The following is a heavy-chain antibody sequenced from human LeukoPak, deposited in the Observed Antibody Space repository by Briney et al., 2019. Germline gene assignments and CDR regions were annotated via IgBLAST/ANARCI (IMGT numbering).Heavy chain of an antibody. D-gene: IGHD1-1*01. J-gene: IGHJ4*02. Sequence: APVKVSCKTSGYTFTGYYLHWVRQAPGQSLEWVGWINPKSGGTNYAQAFQGRVALTTDTSISTAYMELTTLTSDDTAVYYCASISTTGPFDYWGQGTLVTVSS. CDR1: GYTFTGYY. CDR2: INPKSGGT. V-gene: IGHV1-2*02. CDR3: ASISTTGPFDY.